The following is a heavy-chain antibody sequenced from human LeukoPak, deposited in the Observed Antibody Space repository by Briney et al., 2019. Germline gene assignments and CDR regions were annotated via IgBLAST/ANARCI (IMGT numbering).Heavy chain of an antibody. CDR2: IYYSGST. J-gene: IGHJ4*02. V-gene: IGHV4-59*01. D-gene: IGHD5-24*01. CDR3: ARDERRRDGYNYAEV. Sequence: PSETLSLTWTVSGGSISSYYWSWIRQPPGKGLEWIGYIYYSGSTNYNPSLKSRVTISVDTSKNHFSLKLSSVTAADAAVYYCARDERRRDGYNYAEVWGQGTLVTVSS. CDR1: GGSISSYY.